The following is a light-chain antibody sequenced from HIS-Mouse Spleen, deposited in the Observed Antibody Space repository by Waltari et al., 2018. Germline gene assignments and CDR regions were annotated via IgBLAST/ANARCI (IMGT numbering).Light chain of an antibody. Sequence: EIVLTQSPATLSLSPGERATLSFRASQSVSHYLAWYQQKPGQAPRLLIYDASNRATGIPARFSGSGSGTDFTLTISSLEPEDFAVYYCQQRSNWPLMYTFGQGTKLEIK. CDR1: QSVSHY. V-gene: IGKV3-11*01. J-gene: IGKJ2*01. CDR2: DAS. CDR3: QQRSNWPLMYT.